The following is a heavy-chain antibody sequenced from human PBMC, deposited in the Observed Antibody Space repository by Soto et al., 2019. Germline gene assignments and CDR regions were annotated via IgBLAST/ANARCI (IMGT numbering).Heavy chain of an antibody. J-gene: IGHJ1*01. D-gene: IGHD2-2*01. CDR2: IWYDGSNR. CDR3: ARDHCSSTSCYLFQQ. CDR1: GFTFSSYG. Sequence: QVQLVESGGGVVQPGRSLRLSCAASGFTFSSYGMHWVRQAPGKGLEWVAVIWYDGSNRYYADSVKGRFTISRDNSKNKLYLQMNSLRAEDTAVYYCARDHCSSTSCYLFQQWGQGTLVTVSS. V-gene: IGHV3-33*01.